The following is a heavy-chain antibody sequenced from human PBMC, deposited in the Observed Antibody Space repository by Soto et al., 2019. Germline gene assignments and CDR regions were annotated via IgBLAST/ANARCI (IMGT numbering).Heavy chain of an antibody. Sequence: KPSETLSLTCTVSCGSISSSSYYWGWIRQPPGKGLEWIGSIYYSGSTYYNPSLKSRVTISVDTSKNQFSLKLSSVTAADTAVYYCARQAAGSIYYYYYYGMDVWGQGTTVTVSS. CDR3: ARQAAGSIYYYYYYGMDV. CDR2: IYYSGST. CDR1: CGSISSSSYY. D-gene: IGHD6-13*01. J-gene: IGHJ6*02. V-gene: IGHV4-39*01.